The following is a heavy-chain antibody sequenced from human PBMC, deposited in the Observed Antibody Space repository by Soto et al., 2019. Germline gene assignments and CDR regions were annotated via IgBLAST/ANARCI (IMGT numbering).Heavy chain of an antibody. CDR1: GFTFSANA. V-gene: IGHV3-30-3*01. J-gene: IGHJ4*02. CDR2: IAYDGTIK. CDR3: ARDKIKGAPDYLDS. Sequence: QEQLVESGRDVVQPGRSLTLSCAASGFTFSANAMHWVRQAPGKGLEWVAVIAYDGTIKIYRDSVKGRFTISRDDSKSTLYLQMNSLRLEDTAVYYCARDKIKGAPDYLDSWGQGTLVTVSS. D-gene: IGHD1-26*01.